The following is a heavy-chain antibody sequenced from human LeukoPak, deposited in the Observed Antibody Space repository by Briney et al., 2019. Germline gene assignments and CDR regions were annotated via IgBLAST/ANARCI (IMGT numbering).Heavy chain of an antibody. CDR3: ARDGYLYYYYMDV. D-gene: IGHD6-13*01. J-gene: IGHJ6*03. V-gene: IGHV3-21*01. CDR2: ISSSSSYI. CDR1: GFTFSSYS. Sequence: PGGSLRLSCAASGFTFSSYSMNWVRQAPGKGLEWVSSISSSSSYIYYADSVKGRFTVSRDNAKNSLYLQMNSLRAEDTAVYYCARDGYLYYYYMDVWGKGTTVTVSS.